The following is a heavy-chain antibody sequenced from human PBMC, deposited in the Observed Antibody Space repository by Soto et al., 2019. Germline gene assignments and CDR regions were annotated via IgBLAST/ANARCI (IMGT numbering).Heavy chain of an antibody. J-gene: IGHJ4*02. CDR3: ARGVGYCTNGVCYNYAPGLDYVDD. CDR1: GGTFSSYA. V-gene: IGHV1-69*13. CDR2: IIPIFGTA. D-gene: IGHD2-8*01. Sequence: ASVKVSCKASGGTFSSYAISWVRQAPGQGLEWMGGIIPIFGTANYAQTFQGRVTITADESTSTAYMELSSLRSEDTAVYYCARGVGYCTNGVCYNYAPGLDYVDDWGQGTLVTVPQ.